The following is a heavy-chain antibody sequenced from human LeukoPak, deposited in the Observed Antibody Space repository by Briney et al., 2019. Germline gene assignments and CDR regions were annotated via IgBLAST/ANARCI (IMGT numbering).Heavy chain of an antibody. CDR2: ISAYNGNT. V-gene: IGHV1-18*01. J-gene: IGHJ6*02. CDR3: ARTQPHYDFWSGYYLYYGMDV. D-gene: IGHD3-3*01. CDR1: GYTFTSYG. Sequence: GASVKVSCKASGYTFTSYGISWVRQAPGQGLEWMGWISAYNGNTNYAQKLQGRVTMTTDTSTSTAYMELRSLRSDDTAVYYCARTQPHYDFWSGYYLYYGMDVWGQGTTVTVSS.